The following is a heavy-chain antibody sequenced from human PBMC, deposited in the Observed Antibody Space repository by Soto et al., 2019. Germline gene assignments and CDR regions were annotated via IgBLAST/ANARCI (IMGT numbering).Heavy chain of an antibody. J-gene: IGHJ4*02. V-gene: IGHV4-31*01. Sequence: SETLSLTCTVSGGSISGGGYYWSWIRQHPGKGLEWIGYIYYSGSTYYNPSLKSQVTKSVDTSKNQLSLKLSSVTAADTAVYYCARLGYPNFDYWGQGTLVSVYS. CDR3: ARLGYPNFDY. D-gene: IGHD3-16*02. CDR1: GGSISGGGYY. CDR2: IYYSGST.